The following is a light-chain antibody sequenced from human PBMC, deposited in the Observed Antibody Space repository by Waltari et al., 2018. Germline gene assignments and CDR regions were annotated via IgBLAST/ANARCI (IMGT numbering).Light chain of an antibody. V-gene: IGKV3-20*01. CDR1: QSVSRT. CDR2: GAS. J-gene: IGKJ1*01. CDR3: QHYVRLPAT. Sequence: EIVLTQSPGTLSLPPGERATLSCRASQSVSRTLAWYQQKPGQAPRLLIFGASNRATGIPDMFSGSGSGTDFSLIITRLEPEDSAMYYCQHYVRLPATFGQGTKVEIK.